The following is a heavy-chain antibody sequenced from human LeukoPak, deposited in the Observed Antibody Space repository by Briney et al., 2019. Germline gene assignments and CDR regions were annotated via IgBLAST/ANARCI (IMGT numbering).Heavy chain of an antibody. D-gene: IGHD6-13*01. J-gene: IGHJ4*02. CDR3: AKDRRSWYGVSDFDY. CDR1: GFTFSSYA. V-gene: IGHV3-23*01. CDR2: ISGSGGST. Sequence: GGSLRLSCVASGFTFSSYAMIWVRQAPGKELEWVSGISGSGGSTYNAESVKGRFTISRDNSKNTLYLQMNSLRAEDTAVYYCAKDRRSWYGVSDFDYWGQGTLVTVSS.